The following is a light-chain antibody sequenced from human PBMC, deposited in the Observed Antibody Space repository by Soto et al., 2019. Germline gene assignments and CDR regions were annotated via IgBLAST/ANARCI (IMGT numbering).Light chain of an antibody. V-gene: IGKV3-20*01. CDR1: QSVSSSY. CDR2: GAS. Sequence: EIVLTQSPGTLSLSPGERATLSCRASQSVSSSYLAWYQQKPGQAPRLLIYGASSRATGIPDRFRGSGSGIDFTLTISRLEPEVFAVYYCQQYETFGQGTKLDIK. CDR3: QQYET. J-gene: IGKJ2*01.